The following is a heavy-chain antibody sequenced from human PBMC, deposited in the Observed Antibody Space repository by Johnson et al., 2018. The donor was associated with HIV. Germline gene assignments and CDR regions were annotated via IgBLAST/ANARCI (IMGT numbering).Heavy chain of an antibody. V-gene: IGHV3-33*01. J-gene: IGHJ3*02. CDR3: ARPHIVVVTAGYAFDI. CDR1: GFTFSSYG. Sequence: QVQLVESGGGLVQPGGSLRLSCAASGFTFSSYGMHWVRQAPGKGLEWVAVIWYDGSNNYYAESVKGRFTISKDNSRNTLFLHMNSLRAEDTAVYYCARPHIVVVTAGYAFDIWGQGTMVIVSS. D-gene: IGHD2-21*02. CDR2: IWYDGSNN.